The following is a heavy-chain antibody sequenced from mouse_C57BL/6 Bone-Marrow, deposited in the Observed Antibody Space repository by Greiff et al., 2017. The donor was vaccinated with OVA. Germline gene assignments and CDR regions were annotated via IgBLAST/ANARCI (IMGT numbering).Heavy chain of an antibody. Sequence: QVQLQQPGTELVKPGASVKLSCKASGYTFTSYWMHWVKQRPGQGLEWIGNINPSNGGTNYNEKFKSKATLTVDKSSSTAYMQRSSLTSEDSAVYYCARARLRRGGYWYFDVWGTGTTVTVSS. D-gene: IGHD2-4*01. CDR2: INPSNGGT. CDR3: ARARLRRGGYWYFDV. V-gene: IGHV1-53*01. J-gene: IGHJ1*03. CDR1: GYTFTSYW.